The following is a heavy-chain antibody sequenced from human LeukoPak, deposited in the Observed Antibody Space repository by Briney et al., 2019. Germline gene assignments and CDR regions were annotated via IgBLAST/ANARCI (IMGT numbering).Heavy chain of an antibody. J-gene: IGHJ4*02. CDR1: GYTXTGYY. V-gene: IGHV1-2*02. CDR3: AREPGVNMYYFDY. CDR2: INPNSGGT. Sequence: ASVKVSCKASGYTXTGYYMHRVRQAPGQGLEWMAWINPNSGGTNYAQKFQGRVTMTRDTSISTAYMELSRLRSDDTAVYYCAREPGVNMYYFDYWGQGTLVTVSS. D-gene: IGHD1/OR15-1a*01.